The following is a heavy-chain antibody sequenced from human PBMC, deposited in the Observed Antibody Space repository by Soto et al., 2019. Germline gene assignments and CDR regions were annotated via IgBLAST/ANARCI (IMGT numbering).Heavy chain of an antibody. V-gene: IGHV4-39*01. D-gene: IGHD6-19*01. CDR2: IYYSGST. J-gene: IGHJ4*02. CDR3: ASQRSGWYVDY. Sequence: QLQLQESGPGLVKPSETLSLTCTVSGGSISSSSYYWGWIRQPPGKGLEWIGSIYYSGSTYYNPSLKSRVTISVDTSKNQFSLKLSSVTAADTAVYYCASQRSGWYVDYWGQGTLVTVSS. CDR1: GGSISSSSYY.